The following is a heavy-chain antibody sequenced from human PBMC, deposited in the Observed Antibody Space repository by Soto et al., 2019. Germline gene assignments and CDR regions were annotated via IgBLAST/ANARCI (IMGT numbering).Heavy chain of an antibody. J-gene: IGHJ4*02. Sequence: SVKVSCKDSGGTFSSNTISWVRQAPGQGLEWMGRIIPILGIANYAQKFQGRVTITADKSTSTAYMELSSLRSEDTAVYYCARDLGYCSGGSCYDRYWGQGTLVTVSS. CDR2: IIPILGIA. CDR3: ARDLGYCSGGSCYDRY. CDR1: GGTFSSNT. D-gene: IGHD2-15*01. V-gene: IGHV1-69*04.